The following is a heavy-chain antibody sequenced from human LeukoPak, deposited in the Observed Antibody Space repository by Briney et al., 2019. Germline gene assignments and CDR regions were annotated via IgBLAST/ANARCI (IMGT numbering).Heavy chain of an antibody. J-gene: IGHJ5*02. D-gene: IGHD5-24*01. CDR3: ARVRLQYNWFDP. CDR1: GGTFSSYA. Sequence: SVKVSCKASGGTFSSYAISWVRQAPGQGLEWMGGIIPIFGTANYAQKFQGRVTITADESTSTAYMELSSLRSEDTAVYYCARVRLQYNWFDPWGQGTLVTVSS. CDR2: IIPIFGTA. V-gene: IGHV1-69*01.